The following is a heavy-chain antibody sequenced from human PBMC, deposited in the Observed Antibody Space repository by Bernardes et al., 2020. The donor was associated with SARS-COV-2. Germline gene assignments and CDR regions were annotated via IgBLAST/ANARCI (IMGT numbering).Heavy chain of an antibody. CDR1: GDTFNGYG. J-gene: IGHJ4*02. CDR3: ATMIRAIDH. V-gene: IGHV1-18*04. D-gene: IGHD3-10*01. CDR2: LSVFDGQT. Sequence: ASVKVSCKASGDTFNGYGASWARQAPGQGLEWMGWLSVFDGQTDYAQNFQGRVTMTTATSTTTAYKELRSLKSDDPAMYYRATMIRAIDHWGQGTLVTVSS.